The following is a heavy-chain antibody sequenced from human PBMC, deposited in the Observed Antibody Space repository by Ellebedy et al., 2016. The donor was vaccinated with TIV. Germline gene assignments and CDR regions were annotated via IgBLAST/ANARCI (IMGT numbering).Heavy chain of an antibody. V-gene: IGHV1-18*01. J-gene: IGHJ1*01. D-gene: IGHD2-15*01. CDR1: AYNLSNYG. CDR2: VNTHKGNI. Sequence: ASVKVSXXASAYNLSNYGISWVRQGPGQGLEWMGWVNTHKGNINYAPKFRGRVTMTIDTSTSTVYMELRRLASDDTAVYYCTRDDRFSGTWYSAYFQYWGQGTLVTVSS. CDR3: TRDDRFSGTWYSAYFQY.